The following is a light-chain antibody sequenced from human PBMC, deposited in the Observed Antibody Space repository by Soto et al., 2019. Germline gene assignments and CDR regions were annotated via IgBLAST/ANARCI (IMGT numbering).Light chain of an antibody. Sequence: NFMLTQPHSVSQSPGKTVTISCTRSSGRIASNNVQWYQQRAGSAPTSVIYEDNRRPSVVPDRFSGSIDSSSNSASLTISGLKTEDEADYYCQSYDDTDHVFGTGTKVTVL. J-gene: IGLJ1*01. CDR3: QSYDDTDHV. CDR1: SGRIASNN. V-gene: IGLV6-57*04. CDR2: EDN.